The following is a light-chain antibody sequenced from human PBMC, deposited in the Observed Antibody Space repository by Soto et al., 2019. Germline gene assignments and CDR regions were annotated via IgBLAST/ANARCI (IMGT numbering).Light chain of an antibody. Sequence: QSVLTQPRSVSGSPGQSVTISCTGTNSDIGNYNYVSWYHQHPGKAPKVMIYDVSKRPSGVPDRFSGSKSGNTASLTISGLQAEDEADYYCCSYPGSHTWVFGGGTKVTVL. CDR1: NSDIGNYNY. V-gene: IGLV2-11*01. CDR3: CSYPGSHTWV. J-gene: IGLJ3*02. CDR2: DVS.